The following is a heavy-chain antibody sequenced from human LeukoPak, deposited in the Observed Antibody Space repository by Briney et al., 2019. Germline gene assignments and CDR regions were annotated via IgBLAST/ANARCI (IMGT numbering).Heavy chain of an antibody. CDR2: ISYGGYTE. V-gene: IGHV3-30-3*01. CDR1: GFPLSSYS. Sequence: GRSLRLSCAASGFPLSSYSMHWVRQAPGKGLEWVAVISYGGYTENYADSVKGRFTISRDNSKNTLHLQMDSLRTEDTAVYFCAGPSTNYPYLYYFDYWGQGTLVTVSS. CDR3: AGPSTNYPYLYYFDY. J-gene: IGHJ4*02. D-gene: IGHD5-24*01.